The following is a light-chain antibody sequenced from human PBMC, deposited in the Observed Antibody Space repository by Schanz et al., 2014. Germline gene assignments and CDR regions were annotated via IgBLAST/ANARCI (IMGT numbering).Light chain of an antibody. CDR2: KVF. CDR3: CSYAGSPWL. CDR1: SSDVGSYNL. J-gene: IGLJ3*02. V-gene: IGLV2-23*02. Sequence: QSALTQPASVSGSPGQSITISCTGTSSDVGSYNLVSWYQQHPGKAPKLMIYKVFKRSSGVSNRFSGSKSGNTASLTISGLQAEDEANYYCCSYAGSPWLFGGGTKVTVL.